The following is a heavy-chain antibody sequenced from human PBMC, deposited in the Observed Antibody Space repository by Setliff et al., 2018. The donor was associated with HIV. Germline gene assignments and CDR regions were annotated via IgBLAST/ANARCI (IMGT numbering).Heavy chain of an antibody. V-gene: IGHV3-9*01. Sequence: HPGGSLRLSCAASGFIFDDYAMHWVRQAPGKGLEWVSGISWNSGSIGYADSVKGRFTISRDNRDNLLFLQMNSLTDGDTAIYYCSRGHPGGYWGQGTLVTVSS. CDR2: ISWNSGSI. CDR1: GFIFDDYA. CDR3: SRGHPGGY. J-gene: IGHJ4*02. D-gene: IGHD3-16*01.